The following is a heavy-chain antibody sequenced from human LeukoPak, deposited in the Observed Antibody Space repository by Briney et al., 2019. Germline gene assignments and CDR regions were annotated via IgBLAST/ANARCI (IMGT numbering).Heavy chain of an antibody. J-gene: IGHJ4*02. V-gene: IGHV3-30-3*01. D-gene: IGHD6-13*01. CDR3: ARGSIAAAVPFDY. CDR1: GFTFSSYA. Sequence: GGSLRLSCAASGFTFSSYAMHWVRQAPGKGLEWVAVISYDGSNKYYADSVKGRFTISRDNSKNTLYLKMNSLRAEDTAVYYCARGSIAAAVPFDYWGQGTLVTVSS. CDR2: ISYDGSNK.